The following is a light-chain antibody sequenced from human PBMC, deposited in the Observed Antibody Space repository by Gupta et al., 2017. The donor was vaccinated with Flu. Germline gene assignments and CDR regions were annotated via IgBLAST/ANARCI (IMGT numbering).Light chain of an antibody. V-gene: IGLV1-44*01. J-gene: IGLJ2*01. CDR2: SSY. Sequence: QSVLTQLPSACGATGQPVNLSCSGSMSNIGTKAANWYQQVSGTAPKLLIYSSYHRPSGVPDRCSGSESGTSASLAINGLQADDEADYYCAAWDDRVNGVIFGGGTKLTVL. CDR3: AAWDDRVNGVI. CDR1: MSNIGTKA.